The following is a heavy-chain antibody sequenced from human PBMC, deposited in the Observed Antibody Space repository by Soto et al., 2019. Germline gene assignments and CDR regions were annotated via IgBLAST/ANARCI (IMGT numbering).Heavy chain of an antibody. CDR1: GFTFSSYG. J-gene: IGHJ4*02. D-gene: IGHD3-10*01. V-gene: IGHV3-30*18. CDR2: ISYDGSNK. CDR3: AKDQGYYYGSGSSLGYFDY. Sequence: PGGSLRLSCAASGFTFSSYGMHWVRQAPGKGLEWVAVISYDGSNKYYADSVKGRFTISRDNSKNTLYLQMNSLRAEDTAVYYCAKDQGYYYGSGSSLGYFDYWGQGTLVTVSS.